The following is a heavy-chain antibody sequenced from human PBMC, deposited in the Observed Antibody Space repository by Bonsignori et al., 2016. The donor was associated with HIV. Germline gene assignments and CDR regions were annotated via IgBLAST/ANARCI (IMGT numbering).Heavy chain of an antibody. D-gene: IGHD2-21*02. V-gene: IGHV3-53*01. CDR3: ARGGGDRYFDL. Sequence: VRQAPGKGLEWVSVIYSGGSTYYADSVKGRFTISRDNSKSTLYLQMNSLRAEDTAVYYCARGGGDRYFDLWGRGTLVTVSS. CDR2: IYSGGST. J-gene: IGHJ2*01.